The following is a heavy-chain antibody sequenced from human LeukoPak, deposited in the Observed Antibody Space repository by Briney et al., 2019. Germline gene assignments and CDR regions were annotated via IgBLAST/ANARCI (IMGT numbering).Heavy chain of an antibody. CDR1: GFTFSDYS. CDR3: TNFKPPAPDALDV. V-gene: IGHV3-48*01. J-gene: IGHJ3*01. CDR2: ISGSGTI. Sequence: GGSLRLSCAASGFTFSDYSMNWVRQAPGKGLEWISYISGSGTIYYADSVKGRFTISRDNAQRLVYLQMNSLRAEDTAVYYCTNFKPPAPDALDVWGQGTLITVSS. D-gene: IGHD2/OR15-2a*01.